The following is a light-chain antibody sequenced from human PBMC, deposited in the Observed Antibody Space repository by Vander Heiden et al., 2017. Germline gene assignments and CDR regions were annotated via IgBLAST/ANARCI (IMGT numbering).Light chain of an antibody. Sequence: IALTQFPGSLSLSLGDRAALSCRASQSVHNNLAWFQQRPGQAPRLLIYGASSRATDVPDRFSASGSGTDFTLTINSLQSEDVASYYCQQYSSWPFNFGQGTKVEI. CDR1: QSVHNN. J-gene: IGKJ2*01. CDR3: QQYSSWPFN. V-gene: IGKV3D-15*01. CDR2: GAS.